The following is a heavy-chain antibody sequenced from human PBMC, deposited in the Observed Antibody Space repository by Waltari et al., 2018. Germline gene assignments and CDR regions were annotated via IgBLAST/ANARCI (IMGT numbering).Heavy chain of an antibody. CDR3: ATELTVGFAPGYCTNGVCGSFDY. Sequence: QVQLVQSGAEVKKPGASVKVSCKVSGYTLTELSMHWVRQAPGKGLEWMGGFDPEDGETIYAQKCQGRVTMTEDTSTDTAYMELSSLRSEDTAVYYCATELTVGFAPGYCTNGVCGSFDYWGQGTLVTVSS. V-gene: IGHV1-24*01. J-gene: IGHJ4*02. D-gene: IGHD2-8*01. CDR2: FDPEDGET. CDR1: GYTLTELS.